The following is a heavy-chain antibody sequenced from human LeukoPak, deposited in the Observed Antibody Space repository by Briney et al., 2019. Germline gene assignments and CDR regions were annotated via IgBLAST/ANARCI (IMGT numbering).Heavy chain of an antibody. J-gene: IGHJ4*02. CDR2: ISYDGSNK. CDR3: ARGSYYDS. D-gene: IGHD3-22*01. CDR1: GFTFSSYA. Sequence: QTGGSLRFSCAASGFTFSSYAMHWVRQAPGKGLEWVAVISYDGSNKYYADSVKGRFTISRDNSKNTLYLQMNSLRAEDTAVYYCARGSYYDSWGQGTLVTVSS. V-gene: IGHV3-30-3*01.